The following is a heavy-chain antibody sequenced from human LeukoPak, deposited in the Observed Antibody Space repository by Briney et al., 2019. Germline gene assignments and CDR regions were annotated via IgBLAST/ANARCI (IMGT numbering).Heavy chain of an antibody. D-gene: IGHD1-26*01. J-gene: IGHJ4*02. CDR2: IYYSGST. CDR1: GGSISSSSYY. Sequence: SETLSLTCTVSGGSISSSSYYWDWIRQPPGKGLEWIGSIYYSGSTHYNPSLKSRVTISVDTSKNQFSLKLSSVTAADTAVYYCARLIIIGQSVGVDYWGQGTLVTVSS. CDR3: ARLIIIGQSVGVDY. V-gene: IGHV4-39*01.